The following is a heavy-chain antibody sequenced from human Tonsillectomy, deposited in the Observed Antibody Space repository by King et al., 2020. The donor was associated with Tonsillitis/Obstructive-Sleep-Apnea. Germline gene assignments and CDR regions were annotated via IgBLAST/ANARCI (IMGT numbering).Heavy chain of an antibody. Sequence: VQLVESGGGLVQPGGSLRLSCAASGFTFSSYAMSWVRQAPVKGLEWVSAISGSGGSTYYADSVKGRFTISRDNSKNTLYLQMKSLRAEDTAVYYCAKDLGVIDGGYYPFYYYYMDVWGKGTTVTVSS. J-gene: IGHJ6*03. D-gene: IGHD3-22*01. V-gene: IGHV3-23*04. CDR3: AKDLGVIDGGYYPFYYYYMDV. CDR1: GFTFSSYA. CDR2: ISGSGGST.